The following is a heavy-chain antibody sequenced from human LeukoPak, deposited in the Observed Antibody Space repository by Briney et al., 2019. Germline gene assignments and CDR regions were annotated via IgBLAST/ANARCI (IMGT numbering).Heavy chain of an antibody. Sequence: GGSLRLSCAASGFTFDDYAMHWVRQAPGKGLEWVSGISWNSGSIGYADSVKGRFTISRDNAKNSLYLQMNSLRAEDMALYYCAKGGYCSSTSCYFIYWGQGTLVTVSS. D-gene: IGHD2-2*01. CDR1: GFTFDDYA. V-gene: IGHV3-9*03. CDR3: AKGGYCSSTSCYFIY. CDR2: ISWNSGSI. J-gene: IGHJ4*02.